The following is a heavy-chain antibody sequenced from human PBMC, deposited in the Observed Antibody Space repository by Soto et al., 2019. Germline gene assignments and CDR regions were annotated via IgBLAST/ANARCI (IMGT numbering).Heavy chain of an antibody. CDR2: IIPIFGTA. Sequence: QVQLVQSGAEVKKPGSSVKVSCKASGGTFSSYAISWVRQAPGQGLEWMGGIIPIFGTADYAQKFQGRVTITAAESTSTAYMELSSLRSEDTGVYCCASHSYDSSGYNYYCGMDVWGQGTTVTVSS. CDR3: ASHSYDSSGYNYYCGMDV. D-gene: IGHD3-22*01. J-gene: IGHJ6*02. CDR1: GGTFSSYA. V-gene: IGHV1-69*12.